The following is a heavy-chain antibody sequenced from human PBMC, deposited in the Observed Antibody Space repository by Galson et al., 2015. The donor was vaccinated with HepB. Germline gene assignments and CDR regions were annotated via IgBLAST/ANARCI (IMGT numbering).Heavy chain of an antibody. J-gene: IGHJ4*02. CDR2: ISSSSSTI. CDR3: ARERIDIVVVPAAPFDY. Sequence: SLRLSCAASGFTFSSYSMNWVRQAPGKGLEWVSYISSSSSTIYYADSVKGRFTISRDNAKNSLYLQMNSLRAEDTAVYYCARERIDIVVVPAAPFDYWGQGTLVTVSS. CDR1: GFTFSSYS. V-gene: IGHV3-48*01. D-gene: IGHD2-2*01.